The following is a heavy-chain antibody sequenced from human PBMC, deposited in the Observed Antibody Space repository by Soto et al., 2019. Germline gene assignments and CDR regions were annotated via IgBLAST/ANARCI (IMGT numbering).Heavy chain of an antibody. Sequence: GESLKISCAASGFTFSSYSMNWVRQAPGKGLEWVSYISSSSSTIYYADSVKGRFTISRDNAKNSLYLQMNSLRAEDTAVYYCARDTARPYYYYMDVWGKGTTVTVSS. CDR2: ISSSSSTI. D-gene: IGHD5-18*01. CDR3: ARDTARPYYYYMDV. V-gene: IGHV3-48*01. J-gene: IGHJ6*03. CDR1: GFTFSSYS.